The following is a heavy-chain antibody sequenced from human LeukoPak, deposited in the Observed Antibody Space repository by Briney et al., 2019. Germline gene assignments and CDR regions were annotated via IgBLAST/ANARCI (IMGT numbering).Heavy chain of an antibody. V-gene: IGHV1-2*02. Sequence: AASVKVSCKAPGFTFNAYNIHWVRQAPGQGLEWMGWINPNSGGTNYAQKFQGRVTMTRDTSISTAYMELSRLRSDDTAVYYCARGCQYQLLIFLYYYMDVWGKGTTVTISS. CDR1: GFTFNAYN. J-gene: IGHJ6*03. D-gene: IGHD2-2*01. CDR2: INPNSGGT. CDR3: ARGCQYQLLIFLYYYMDV.